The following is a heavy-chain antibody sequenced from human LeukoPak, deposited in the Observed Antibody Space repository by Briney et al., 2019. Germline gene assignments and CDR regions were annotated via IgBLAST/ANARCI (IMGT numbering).Heavy chain of an antibody. Sequence: PSETLSLTCTVSGGSISSSGHSWDWIRQPPGKGLEWIGTVVHSGSTNYSPSLKSRVTISVDTSKKQFSLRLRSVTAADTAVYYCARAEPYYYGSGSYYLYFQHWGQGTLVTVSS. V-gene: IGHV4-39*02. CDR1: GGSISSSGHS. D-gene: IGHD3-10*01. CDR2: VVHSGST. J-gene: IGHJ1*01. CDR3: ARAEPYYYGSGSYYLYFQH.